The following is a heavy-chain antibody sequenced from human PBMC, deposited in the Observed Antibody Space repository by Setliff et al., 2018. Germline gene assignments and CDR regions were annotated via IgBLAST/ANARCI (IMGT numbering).Heavy chain of an antibody. V-gene: IGHV4-38-2*02. CDR1: GYSINSDCF. CDR2: ISHSGST. J-gene: IGHJ6*02. D-gene: IGHD5-12*01. Sequence: SETLSLTCAVSGYSINSDCFWGWIRQPPGKGLEWIGTISHSGSTSYNSSLKSRVTMSVDTSKNQFFLRLSSVTAADTAVYYCARDQWVRSPPLYFSYSMDVWGQGTTVTVSS. CDR3: ARDQWVRSPPLYFSYSMDV.